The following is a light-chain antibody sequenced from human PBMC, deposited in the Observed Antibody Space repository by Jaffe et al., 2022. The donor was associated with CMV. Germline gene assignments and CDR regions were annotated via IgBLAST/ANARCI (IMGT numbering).Light chain of an antibody. CDR3: QQYTIWPPWT. CDR1: HSLSSN. J-gene: IGKJ1*01. CDR2: GAS. Sequence: EIVMTQSPATLSVSPGERVTLSCRASHSLSSNLAWYQQKPGQAPRLLIYGASTRATGIPARFSGSGSGTEFSLTISSLQSEDVAVYYCQQYTIWPPWTFGQGTKVEI. V-gene: IGKV3-15*01.